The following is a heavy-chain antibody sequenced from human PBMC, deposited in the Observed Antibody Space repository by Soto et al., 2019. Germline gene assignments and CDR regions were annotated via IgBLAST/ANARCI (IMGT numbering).Heavy chain of an antibody. CDR3: LRNDGDDSTTF. CDR2: IASHDGST. J-gene: IGHJ4*02. V-gene: IGHV1-18*04. CDR1: GYTFTSYG. D-gene: IGHD3-22*01. Sequence: QVQLIQSAPEVKRPGASVMVSCRASGYTFTSYGLNWVRRAPGQGLEWMGRIASHDGSTVSAQSFQGRLTLTRDTFTNTAYLELVALTSDDTGLYFCLRNDGDDSTTFCGQGTLVTVSS.